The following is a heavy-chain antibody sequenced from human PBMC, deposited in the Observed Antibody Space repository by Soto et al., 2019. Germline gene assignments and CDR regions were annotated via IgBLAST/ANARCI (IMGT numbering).Heavy chain of an antibody. Sequence: SETLSLTCAVSGYSISSGNYWAWLRQPPGRGLEWIGSLYHIGSTHYNTSLKSRVTISVDTSKNHFSLELSSVTAADTAIYYCRSSTSCYDESCVDVWGQGTMVTVSS. CDR3: RSSTSCYDESCVDV. J-gene: IGHJ6*02. V-gene: IGHV4-38-2*01. CDR1: GYSISSGNY. CDR2: LYHIGST. D-gene: IGHD2-2*01.